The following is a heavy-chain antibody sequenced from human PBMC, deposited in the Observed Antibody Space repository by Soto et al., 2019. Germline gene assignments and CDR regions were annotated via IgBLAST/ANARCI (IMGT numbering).Heavy chain of an antibody. CDR1: GGTFSSYA. CDR3: AFNCGGDCSSHPDSNFDY. J-gene: IGHJ4*02. Sequence: GASVKVSCKASGGTFSSYAISWVRQAPGQGLEWMGGIIPIFGTANYAQKFQGRVTITADESTSTAYMELSSLRSEDTAVYYCAFNCGGDCSSHPDSNFDYWGQGTLVTVSS. V-gene: IGHV1-69*13. D-gene: IGHD2-21*02. CDR2: IIPIFGTA.